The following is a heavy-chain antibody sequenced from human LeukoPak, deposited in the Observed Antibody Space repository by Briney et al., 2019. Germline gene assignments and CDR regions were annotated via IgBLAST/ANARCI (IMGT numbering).Heavy chain of an antibody. V-gene: IGHV3-30-3*01. Sequence: GGSLRLSCAASGFTFSSYAMHWVRQAPGKGLEWVAVISYDGSNKYYADSVKGRFTISRDNSKNTLYLQMNSLRAEDTAVYYCARDPAAVANLPQYYLDYWGQGILVTVSS. CDR3: ARDPAAVANLPQYYLDY. D-gene: IGHD4-23*01. CDR2: ISYDGSNK. J-gene: IGHJ4*02. CDR1: GFTFSSYA.